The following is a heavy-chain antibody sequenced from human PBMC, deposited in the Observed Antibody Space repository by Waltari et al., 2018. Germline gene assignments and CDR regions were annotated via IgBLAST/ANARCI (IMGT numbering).Heavy chain of an antibody. CDR2: IRSKTNNYAT. V-gene: IGHV3-73*02. Sequence: EVQLVESGGGLVQPGGSLTLPCAAFGFSFRGFSIHWVRQAPGKGLEWVGHIRSKTNNYATAYAASVKGRFTISRDDSKSTAYLQMDNLITEDTAVYYCIKQLGLESGSWGKGTLVAVSS. CDR1: GFSFRGFS. D-gene: IGHD2-2*03. CDR3: IKQLGLESGS. J-gene: IGHJ5*02.